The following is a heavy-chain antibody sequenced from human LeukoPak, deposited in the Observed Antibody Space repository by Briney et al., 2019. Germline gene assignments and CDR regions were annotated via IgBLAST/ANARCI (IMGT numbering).Heavy chain of an antibody. V-gene: IGHV4-34*01. D-gene: IGHD3-22*01. J-gene: IGHJ3*01. CDR1: GGSFSGYY. CDR2: INHSRST. Sequence: ASETLSLTCAGYGGSFSGYYWSWIRQPPGKGLEWIGEINHSRSTSYNPSLKSRVTISVDTSKNQFSLKLSSVTAADTAVYYCASRSFYDSSGYYSPWGQGTMVTVSS. CDR3: ASRSFYDSSGYYSP.